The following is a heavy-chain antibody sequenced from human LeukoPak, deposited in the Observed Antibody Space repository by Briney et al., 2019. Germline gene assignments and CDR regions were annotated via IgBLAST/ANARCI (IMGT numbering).Heavy chain of an antibody. D-gene: IGHD3-3*01. Sequence: GRSLRLSCAASGFTFSSYSMNWVRQAPGKGLEWVSYISSSSSTIYYADSVKGRFTISRDNAKNSLYLQMNSLRAEDTAVYYCARAYDFWSGYYTYYFDYWGQGTLVTVSS. J-gene: IGHJ4*02. V-gene: IGHV3-48*01. CDR2: ISSSSSTI. CDR1: GFTFSSYS. CDR3: ARAYDFWSGYYTYYFDY.